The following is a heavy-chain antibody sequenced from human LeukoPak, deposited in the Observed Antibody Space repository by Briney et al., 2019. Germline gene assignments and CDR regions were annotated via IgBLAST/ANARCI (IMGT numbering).Heavy chain of an antibody. CDR1: GFTFSSYW. J-gene: IGHJ4*02. CDR2: INSDGSST. Sequence: GGSLRLSCAASGFTFSSYWMHWVRQAPGKGLVWVSRINSDGSSTSYADSVKGRFTISRDNAKNTLYLQMNSLRAEDTAVYYCARVRIVGDTKYFDYWGQGTLVTVSS. CDR3: ARVRIVGDTKYFDY. V-gene: IGHV3-74*01. D-gene: IGHD1-26*01.